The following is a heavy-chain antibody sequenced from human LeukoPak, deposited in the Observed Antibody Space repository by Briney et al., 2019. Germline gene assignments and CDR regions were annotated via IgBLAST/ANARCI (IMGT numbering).Heavy chain of an antibody. V-gene: IGHV1-69*13. D-gene: IGHD3-10*01. CDR1: GGTFSSYA. Sequence: SVKVSCKASGGTFSSYAISWVRQAPGQGLEWMGGIIPIFGTANYAQKFQGRVTITADESTSTAYMELSSLRSEDTAVYYCARTSSGSYPPYYYYYMDVWGKGTTVTISS. CDR3: ARTSSGSYPPYYYYYMDV. CDR2: IIPIFGTA. J-gene: IGHJ6*03.